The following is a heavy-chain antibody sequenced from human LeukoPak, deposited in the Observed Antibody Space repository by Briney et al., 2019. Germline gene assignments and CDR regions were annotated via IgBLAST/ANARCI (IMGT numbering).Heavy chain of an antibody. J-gene: IGHJ5*02. CDR3: ARDSNTSTNWFDP. V-gene: IGHV4-38-2*02. Sequence: PSETLSLTCTVSGYSISSAYYWGWIRQPPGKGLEWIGSVYHSGSTYYNPSLKSRVTISVDTSKNQFSLKVTSVTAADTAVYYCARDSNTSTNWFDPWGQGTLVTVSS. CDR1: GYSISSAYY. CDR2: VYHSGST. D-gene: IGHD3-3*02.